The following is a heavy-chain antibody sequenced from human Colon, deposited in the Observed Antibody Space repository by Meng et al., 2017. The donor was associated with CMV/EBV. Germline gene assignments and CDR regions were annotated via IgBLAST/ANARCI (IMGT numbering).Heavy chain of an antibody. CDR3: ARAGGSYRSATYPPPANWFDP. D-gene: IGHD6-19*01. V-gene: IGHV4-39*07. CDR2: VYYSGTT. Sequence: GSLRLSCTVSGDSISSNPYFWDWIRQPPGQGPEWIGTVYYSGTTSYNPSLESRVTISADTSKNQLSLNLTSVTAADTAVYYCARAGGSYRSATYPPPANWFDPWGQGALVTVSS. J-gene: IGHJ5*02. CDR1: GDSISSNPYF.